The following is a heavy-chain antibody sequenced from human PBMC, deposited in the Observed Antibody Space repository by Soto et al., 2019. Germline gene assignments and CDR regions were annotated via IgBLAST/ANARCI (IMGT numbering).Heavy chain of an antibody. Sequence: QVQLVQSGAEVKKPGASVKVSCKASGYTFSKYYMHWVRQAPGQGLEWMGIINPSGGSTTYAQKFHGRITLTRDTSTSTVYMELSSLRSEDTAVYYCPRDGDGYNSWDRHYLDNWCQGTLLTDS. CDR2: INPSGGST. J-gene: IGHJ4*02. CDR3: PRDGDGYNSWDRHYLDN. V-gene: IGHV1-46*03. CDR1: GYTFSKYY. D-gene: IGHD2-21*01.